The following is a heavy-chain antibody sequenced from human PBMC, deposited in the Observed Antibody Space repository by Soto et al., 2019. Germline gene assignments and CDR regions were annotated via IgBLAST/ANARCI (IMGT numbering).Heavy chain of an antibody. CDR1: GGSFSGYY. D-gene: IGHD2-15*01. CDR2: INHSGST. CDR3: ARRPSTYCSGGSCYSVFDY. V-gene: IGHV4-34*01. J-gene: IGHJ4*02. Sequence: PSETLSLTCAVYGGSFSGYYWSWIRQPPGKGLEWIGEINHSGSTNYNPSLKSRVTISVDTSKNQFSLKLSSVTAADTAVYYCARRPSTYCSGGSCYSVFDYWGQGTLVTVSS.